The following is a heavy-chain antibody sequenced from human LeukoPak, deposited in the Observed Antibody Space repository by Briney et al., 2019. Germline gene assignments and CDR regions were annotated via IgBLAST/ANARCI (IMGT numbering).Heavy chain of an antibody. CDR1: GYTFPTYG. CDR2: ISAYNGNT. V-gene: IGHV1-18*01. Sequence: ASVKVSCMTSGYTFPTYGINWVRQAPGQGLEWMGWISAYNGNTNLAQNLQGRVTLTTDRSTTTAYMELRSLRSDDTAIYYCAREACAHCTIDYWGQGTLVTVSS. D-gene: IGHD1-1*01. CDR3: AREACAHCTIDY. J-gene: IGHJ4*02.